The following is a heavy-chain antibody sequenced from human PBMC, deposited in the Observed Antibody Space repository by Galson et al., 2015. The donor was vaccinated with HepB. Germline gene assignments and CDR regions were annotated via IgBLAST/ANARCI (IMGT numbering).Heavy chain of an antibody. CDR2: IDGGGGST. D-gene: IGHD3-16*02. Sequence: SLRLSCAASGFTFGSYAMNWVRQAPGKGLEWVSSIDGGGGSTYSADPVKGRFTISRDNSKNTLYLQMKSLRAEDTAVYFCAKGLAGELSPFDNWGQGTLVTVSS. CDR1: GFTFGSYA. CDR3: AKGLAGELSPFDN. J-gene: IGHJ4*02. V-gene: IGHV3-23*01.